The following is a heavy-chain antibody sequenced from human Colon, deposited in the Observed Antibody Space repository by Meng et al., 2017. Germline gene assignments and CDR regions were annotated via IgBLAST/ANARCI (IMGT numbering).Heavy chain of an antibody. J-gene: IGHJ4*02. CDR1: GGSVSSKSHY. Sequence: SETLSLTCTVSGGSVSSKSHYWSWMRQSPDNRPEWIGYIHYTGGTTYNPSLKSRVVISVDTSKNQFSLKLNSVTAADTAVYFCARFRVVLKDFDYWGQGTLVTVSS. D-gene: IGHD2/OR15-2a*01. V-gene: IGHV4-61*01. CDR2: IHYTGGT. CDR3: ARFRVVLKDFDY.